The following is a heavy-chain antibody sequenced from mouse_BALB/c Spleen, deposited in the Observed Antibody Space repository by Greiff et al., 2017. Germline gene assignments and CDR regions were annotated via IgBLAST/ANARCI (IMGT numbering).Heavy chain of an antibody. CDR3: ARAGTNLYAMDY. CDR1: GYTFTSYW. Sequence: QVQLKESGAELARPGASVKLSCKASGYTFTSYWMQWVKQRPGQGLEWIGAIYPGDGDTRYTQKFKGKATLTADKSSSTAYMQLSSLASEDSAVYYCARAGTNLYAMDYWGQGTSVTVSS. J-gene: IGHJ4*01. D-gene: IGHD1-3*01. CDR2: IYPGDGDT. V-gene: IGHV1-87*01.